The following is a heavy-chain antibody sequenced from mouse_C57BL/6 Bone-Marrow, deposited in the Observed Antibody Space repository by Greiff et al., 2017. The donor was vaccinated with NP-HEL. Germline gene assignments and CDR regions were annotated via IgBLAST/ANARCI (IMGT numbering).Heavy chain of an antibody. V-gene: IGHV1-50*01. Sequence: VQLQQSGAELVKPGASVKLSCKASGYTFTSYWMQWVKQRPGQGLEWIGEIDPSDSYTNYNQKFKGKATLTVDTSSSTAYMQLSSLTSEDSAVYYCAREEHYSGSSYIDYWGQGTTLTVSS. CDR1: GYTFTSYW. J-gene: IGHJ2*01. CDR3: AREEHYSGSSYIDY. CDR2: IDPSDSYT. D-gene: IGHD1-1*01.